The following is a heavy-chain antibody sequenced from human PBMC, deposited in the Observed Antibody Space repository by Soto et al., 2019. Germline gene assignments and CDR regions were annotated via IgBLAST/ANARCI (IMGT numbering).Heavy chain of an antibody. Sequence: SVKVSCKASGGTFSSYTISWVRQAPGQGLEWMGRIIPILGIANYAQKFQGRVTITADKSTSTAYMELSSLRSEDTAVYYCARDGAYCGGDCPSRFDYWGQGTLVTVSS. J-gene: IGHJ4*02. V-gene: IGHV1-69*04. CDR3: ARDGAYCGGDCPSRFDY. D-gene: IGHD2-21*01. CDR2: IIPILGIA. CDR1: GGTFSSYT.